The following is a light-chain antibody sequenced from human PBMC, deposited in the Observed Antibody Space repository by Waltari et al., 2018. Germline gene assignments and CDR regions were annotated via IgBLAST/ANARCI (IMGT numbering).Light chain of an antibody. CDR3: SSYTSSSTLV. J-gene: IGLJ2*01. V-gene: IGLV2-14*01. CDR1: SSDVGGYNY. Sequence: QSALTQPASVSGSPGQSITISCAGTSSDVGGYNYVPWYQQHPDKAPQLVIYEVSHRPPGVSSRFSGSKSGNTASLTISGLRAEDEADYYCSSYTSSSTLVFGGGTKVTVL. CDR2: EVS.